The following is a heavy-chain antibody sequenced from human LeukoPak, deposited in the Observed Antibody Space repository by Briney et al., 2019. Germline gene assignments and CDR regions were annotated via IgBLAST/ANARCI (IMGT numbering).Heavy chain of an antibody. Sequence: GGSLRLSCAASGFTFSSYWMHWVRQAPGKGLVWDSRINSDGSSTSYADSVKGRFTISRDNAKNTLYLQMNSLRAEDTAVYYCAWPGYYYDSSGYFIWGQGTLVTVSS. CDR2: INSDGSST. CDR1: GFTFSSYW. D-gene: IGHD3-22*01. V-gene: IGHV3-74*01. J-gene: IGHJ4*01. CDR3: AWPGYYYDSSGYFI.